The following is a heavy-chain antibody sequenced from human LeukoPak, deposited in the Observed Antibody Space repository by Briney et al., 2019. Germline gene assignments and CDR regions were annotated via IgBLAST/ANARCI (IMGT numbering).Heavy chain of an antibody. V-gene: IGHV1-2*02. CDR3: TRDLQPPGMASSGLYY. J-gene: IGHJ4*02. CDR2: INPNSGGT. CDR1: GYTFTGYY. Sequence: ASVKVSCKASGYTFTGYYMHWVRQAPGQGLEWMGWINPNSGGTNYAQKFQGRVTMTRDPSISTAYMELTRLTSDDTAVYYCTRDLQPPGMASSGLYYWGQGTLVTVSS. D-gene: IGHD6-13*01.